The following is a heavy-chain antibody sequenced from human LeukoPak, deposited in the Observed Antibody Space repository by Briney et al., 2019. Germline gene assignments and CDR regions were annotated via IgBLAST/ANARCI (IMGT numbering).Heavy chain of an antibody. Sequence: SETLSLTCTVSGGSLSSYYWSWLRQPPGKGLEWIGYIYYSGSTNYNPSLKSRVTISVDTSKNQFSLKLSSVTAADTAVYYCARTRYYYNSRSYGAPYYFDYWGQGTLVTVSS. V-gene: IGHV4-59*08. CDR1: GGSLSSYY. J-gene: IGHJ4*02. CDR2: IYYSGST. D-gene: IGHD3-10*01. CDR3: ARTRYYYNSRSYGAPYYFDY.